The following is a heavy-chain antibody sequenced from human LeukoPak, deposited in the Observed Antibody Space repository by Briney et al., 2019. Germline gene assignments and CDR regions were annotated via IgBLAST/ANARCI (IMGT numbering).Heavy chain of an antibody. CDR3: AKGDSGSYYSSSDY. CDR1: GFTFSSYA. CDR2: ISGSGGST. Sequence: PGGSLRLSCAASGFTFSSYAMSWVRQAPGKGLEWVSAISGSGGSTYYADSVKGRFTISRDNSKNTLYLQMNSLGAEDTAVYYCAKGDSGSYYSSSDYWGQGTLVTVSS. D-gene: IGHD1-26*01. V-gene: IGHV3-23*01. J-gene: IGHJ4*02.